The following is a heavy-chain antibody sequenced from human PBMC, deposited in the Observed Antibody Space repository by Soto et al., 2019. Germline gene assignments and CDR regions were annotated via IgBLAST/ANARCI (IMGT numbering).Heavy chain of an antibody. Sequence: QVQLVQSGAEVKRPGASVKVSCKASGYTFTSYYMNWVRQAPGQGLEWMGLINPSAGSTSYAQKFQDRVTMTRDTSTSTVYMELSSLRSEDTAVYYCARIAWDGSGSFWGQGTLVTVSS. CDR2: INPSAGST. J-gene: IGHJ4*02. CDR1: GYTFTSYY. CDR3: ARIAWDGSGSF. V-gene: IGHV1-46*03. D-gene: IGHD3-10*01.